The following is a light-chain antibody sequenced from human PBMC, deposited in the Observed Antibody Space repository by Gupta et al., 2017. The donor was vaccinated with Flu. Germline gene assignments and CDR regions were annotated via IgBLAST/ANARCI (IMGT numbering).Light chain of an antibody. CDR3: QSYDSHLSGTI. J-gene: IGLJ2*01. V-gene: IGLV1-40*01. CDR2: DST. Sequence: QSVLTQPPSSSGAPGPRASIACRGSTSNIGAGYDVHWYQHFPGAAPKPLIFDSTSRPSGVPDRFSGSKSGTSASLAITGLQAEDEADYYCQSYDSHLSGTIFGGGTKLTVL. CDR1: TSNIGAGYD.